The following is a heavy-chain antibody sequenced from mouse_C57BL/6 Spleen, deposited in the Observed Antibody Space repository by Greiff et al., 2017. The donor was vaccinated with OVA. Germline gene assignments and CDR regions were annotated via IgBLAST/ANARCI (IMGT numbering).Heavy chain of an antibody. J-gene: IGHJ2*01. CDR1: GYTFTSYW. V-gene: IGHV1-55*01. CDR2: IYPGSGST. D-gene: IGHD3-1*01. Sequence: VQLQQPGAELVKPGASVKMSCTASGYTFTSYWITWVKQRPGQGLEWIGDIYPGSGSTNYNEKFKSKATLTVDTSTSTPYMQLSSLTSEDSAVYYCARSGSGNFDYWGQGTTLTVSS. CDR3: ARSGSGNFDY.